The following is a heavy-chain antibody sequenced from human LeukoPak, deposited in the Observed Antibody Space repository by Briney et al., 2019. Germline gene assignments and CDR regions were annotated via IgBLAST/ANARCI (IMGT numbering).Heavy chain of an antibody. J-gene: IGHJ4*02. Sequence: GGSLRLSCAASGFPFSDSAMHWVRQAPGKGLEWVARIRSKAKNHATAYPASVKGRFTISRDDSKNTAYLQMNSLKVEDTAVYYCTRPSTGGADYWGQGTLVTVSS. V-gene: IGHV3-73*01. CDR1: GFPFSDSA. CDR2: IRSKAKNHAT. CDR3: TRPSTGGADY. D-gene: IGHD3-16*01.